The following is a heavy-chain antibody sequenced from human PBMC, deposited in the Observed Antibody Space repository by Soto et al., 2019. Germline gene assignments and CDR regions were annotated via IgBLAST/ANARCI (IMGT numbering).Heavy chain of an antibody. Sequence: HPGGSLRLSCAASGFTVNTKHMSWVRQAPGKGLEWVSAISGSGGSTYYADSVKGRFTISRDNSKNTLYLQMNSLRAEDTAVYYCAKHSSYYYDSSGYLVYWGQGTLVTVSS. CDR2: ISGSGGST. D-gene: IGHD3-22*01. V-gene: IGHV3-23*01. CDR3: AKHSSYYYDSSGYLVY. CDR1: GFTVNTKH. J-gene: IGHJ4*02.